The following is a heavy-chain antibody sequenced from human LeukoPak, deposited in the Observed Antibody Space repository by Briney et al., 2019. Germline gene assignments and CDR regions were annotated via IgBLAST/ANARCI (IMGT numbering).Heavy chain of an antibody. CDR2: IYPGDSDT. V-gene: IGHV5-51*01. CDR3: ARHIAPGYSSGWYIDY. CDR1: GYSFTNYW. Sequence: GESLKISCKGSGYSFTNYWIGWVRQMPGKGLEWMGIIYPGDSDTRYSPSFQGQVTISADKSISTAYLQWSSLKASDTAMYYCARHIAPGYSSGWYIDYWGPGTLVTVSS. J-gene: IGHJ4*02. D-gene: IGHD6-19*01.